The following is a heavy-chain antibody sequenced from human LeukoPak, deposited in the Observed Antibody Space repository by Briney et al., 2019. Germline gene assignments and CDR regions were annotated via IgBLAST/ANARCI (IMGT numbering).Heavy chain of an antibody. V-gene: IGHV3-30*18. Sequence: SGRSLRLSCAASGFTFSSYGMHWVRQAPGKGLEWVAVISYDGSNKYYADSVKGRFTISRDNSKNTLYLQMNSLRAKDTAVYYCAKGYDSGGYYPWYFDYWGQGTLVTVSS. J-gene: IGHJ4*02. D-gene: IGHD3-22*01. CDR1: GFTFSSYG. CDR2: ISYDGSNK. CDR3: AKGYDSGGYYPWYFDY.